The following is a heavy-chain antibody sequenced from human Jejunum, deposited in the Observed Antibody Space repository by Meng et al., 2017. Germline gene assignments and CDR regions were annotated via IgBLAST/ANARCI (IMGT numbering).Heavy chain of an antibody. D-gene: IGHD3-3*01. Sequence: QVQLQQWGAGLFKPSETLSLTCAVYGGSFSGHYWTWIRQPPGKGLEWIGEINDSGSTHYNPSLGSRVTISVDTSKSQFSLKLISVTAADTGVYYCVDSKWSANYWGQGTLVTVSS. V-gene: IGHV4-34*01. CDR3: VDSKWSANY. J-gene: IGHJ4*02. CDR1: GGSFSGHY. CDR2: INDSGST.